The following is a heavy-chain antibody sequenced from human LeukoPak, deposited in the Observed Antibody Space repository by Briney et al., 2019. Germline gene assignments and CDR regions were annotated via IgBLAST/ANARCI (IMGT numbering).Heavy chain of an antibody. CDR3: ARDGAIAAAGTLFDY. CDR1: GFSFSSYR. Sequence: PGGSLRLSCAASGFSFSSYRMNWVRQAPGKGLEWVANIKQDGSEKYYVDSVKGRFTISRDNAKNSLYLQMNSLRAEDTAVYYCARDGAIAAAGTLFDYWGQGTLVTVSS. D-gene: IGHD6-13*01. V-gene: IGHV3-7*01. CDR2: IKQDGSEK. J-gene: IGHJ4*02.